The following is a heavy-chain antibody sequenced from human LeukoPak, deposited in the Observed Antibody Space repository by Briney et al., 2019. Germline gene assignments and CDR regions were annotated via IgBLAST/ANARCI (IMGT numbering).Heavy chain of an antibody. J-gene: IGHJ4*02. Sequence: PGGSLRLSCTVSGFTVSSNSMSWVRQAPGKGLEWVSFIYSDNTHYSDSVKGRFTISRDNSKNTLYLQMNSLRAEDTAVYYCAKRGPGSPQSGKYYFDYWGQGTPVTVSS. D-gene: IGHD3-10*01. V-gene: IGHV3-53*01. CDR3: AKRGPGSPQSGKYYFDY. CDR2: IYSDNT. CDR1: GFTVSSNS.